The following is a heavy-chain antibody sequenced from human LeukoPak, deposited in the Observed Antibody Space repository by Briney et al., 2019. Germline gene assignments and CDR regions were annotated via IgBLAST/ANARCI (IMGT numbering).Heavy chain of an antibody. V-gene: IGHV3-11*05. CDR1: GFIFSDYY. CDR2: ISSSSSYT. CDR3: ARAVSVSSYYFDC. J-gene: IGHJ4*02. Sequence: GGSLRLSCAASGFIFSDYYMSWIRQAPGRGLEWISYISSSSSYTNYVDSVKGRFTISRDNAKNSLYLQMNSLRAEDTAVYYCARAVSVSSYYFDCWGQGTLVTVSS. D-gene: IGHD5/OR15-5a*01.